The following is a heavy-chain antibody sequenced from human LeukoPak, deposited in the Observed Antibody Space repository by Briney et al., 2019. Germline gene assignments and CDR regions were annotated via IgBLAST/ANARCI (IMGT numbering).Heavy chain of an antibody. J-gene: IGHJ3*02. V-gene: IGHV4-59*01. CDR2: IYYSGST. D-gene: IGHD5-12*01. CDR1: GGSISSYY. Sequence: SEALSLTCTVSGGSISSYYWSWIRQPPGKGLEWIGYIYYSGSTNYNPSLKSRVTISVDTSKNQYSLKLSSVTAADTAVYYCAREMGWLDAFDIWGQGTMVTVSS. CDR3: AREMGWLDAFDI.